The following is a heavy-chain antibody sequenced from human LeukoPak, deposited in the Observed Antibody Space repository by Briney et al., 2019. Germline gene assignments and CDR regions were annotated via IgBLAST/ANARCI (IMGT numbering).Heavy chain of an antibody. CDR1: GGSFSGYY. D-gene: IGHD3-10*01. Sequence: SETLSLTCAVYGGSFSGYYWSWIRQPPGKGLEWIGEINHRGTTNYNPSLKSRVTVSVDTSKKQFSLKLSSVTAADTAVYYCARADSYYGSGSSLSANKNYYMDVWGKGTTVTVSS. CDR3: ARADSYYGSGSSLSANKNYYMDV. CDR2: INHRGTT. J-gene: IGHJ6*03. V-gene: IGHV4-34*01.